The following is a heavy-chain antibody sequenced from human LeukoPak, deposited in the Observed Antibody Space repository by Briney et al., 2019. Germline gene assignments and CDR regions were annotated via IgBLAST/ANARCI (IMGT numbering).Heavy chain of an antibody. CDR3: ATEYRTEYYYDGSGYYYGYYFDY. V-gene: IGHV1-69*13. J-gene: IGHJ4*02. Sequence: ASVKVSCKASGGTFSSYAISWVRQAPGQGLEWMGGIIPIFGTANYAQKFQGRVTITADESTSTAYMELSSLRSEDTAVYYCATEYRTEYYYDGSGYYYGYYFDYWGQGTLVTVSS. CDR2: IIPIFGTA. D-gene: IGHD3-22*01. CDR1: GGTFSSYA.